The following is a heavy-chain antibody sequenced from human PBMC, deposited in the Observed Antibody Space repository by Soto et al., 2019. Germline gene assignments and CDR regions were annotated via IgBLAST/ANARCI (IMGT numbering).Heavy chain of an antibody. CDR3: ARLESGGNYFAYYYYGMDV. Sequence: QVQLVQSGAEVKKPGSSVKVSCKASGGTFSSYAISWVRQAPGQGLEWMGGIIPIFGTANYAQKFQGRVTITADESTSTAYMELSSLRSDDTAVYYCARLESGGNYFAYYYYGMDVWGQGTTVTVSS. J-gene: IGHJ6*02. D-gene: IGHD1-7*01. CDR1: GGTFSSYA. CDR2: IIPIFGTA. V-gene: IGHV1-69*01.